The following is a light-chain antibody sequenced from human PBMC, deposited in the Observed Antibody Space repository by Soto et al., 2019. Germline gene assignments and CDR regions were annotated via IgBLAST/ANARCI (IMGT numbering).Light chain of an antibody. Sequence: DIQMTQSPSSLSASLADRVTITCQASQNINNYLNWYQQKPGRAPPLLIYDASNLEAGVPSRFRGSGSGTDFTFTISRLQPEDIAAYYCQQYENLPTFGQGTRLEIK. J-gene: IGKJ5*01. CDR3: QQYENLPT. CDR1: QNINNY. CDR2: DAS. V-gene: IGKV1-33*01.